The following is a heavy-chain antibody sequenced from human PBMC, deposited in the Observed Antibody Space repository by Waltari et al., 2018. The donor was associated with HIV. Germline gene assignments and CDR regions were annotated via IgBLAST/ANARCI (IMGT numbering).Heavy chain of an antibody. CDR1: GLTFTGYD. CDR3: AKNGATLTTSSYYYYYGMDV. Sequence: QVQPVESGGGEVQPGGSLRLPCGPSGLTFTGYDMHWVRPAPGKGLEWVTYMRSDGSSKNYADSVKGRFTISRDNSKNTVYLQMNSLRPEDTAVYFCAKNGATLTTSSYYYYYGMDVWGQGTTVTVSS. J-gene: IGHJ6*02. V-gene: IGHV3-30*02. D-gene: IGHD4-4*01. CDR2: MRSDGSSK.